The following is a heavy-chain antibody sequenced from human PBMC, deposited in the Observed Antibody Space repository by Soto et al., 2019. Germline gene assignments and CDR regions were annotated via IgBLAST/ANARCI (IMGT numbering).Heavy chain of an antibody. CDR3: ARDSSSLDAFDI. Sequence: ASVQVSCKASGYSFTSHEINWVRKATGQGLEWMGWMNPNSGNTGYAQKFQGRVTMTRNTSISTAYMELSSLRSEDTAVYYCARDSSSLDAFDIWGQGTMVTVSS. CDR1: GYSFTSHE. D-gene: IGHD6-13*01. CDR2: MNPNSGNT. V-gene: IGHV1-8*01. J-gene: IGHJ3*02.